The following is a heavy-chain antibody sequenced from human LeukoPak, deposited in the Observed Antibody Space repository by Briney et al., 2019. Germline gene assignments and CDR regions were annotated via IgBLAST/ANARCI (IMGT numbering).Heavy chain of an antibody. D-gene: IGHD6-19*01. Sequence: LRLSCAASGFAFSDYYMSWIRQPPGKGLEWIGEINHSGSTNYNPSLKSRVTISVDTSKNQFSLKLSSVTAADTAVYYCARARKQWLVRYFDYWGQGTLVTVSS. J-gene: IGHJ4*02. CDR1: GFAFSDYY. V-gene: IGHV4-34*01. CDR2: INHSGST. CDR3: ARARKQWLVRYFDY.